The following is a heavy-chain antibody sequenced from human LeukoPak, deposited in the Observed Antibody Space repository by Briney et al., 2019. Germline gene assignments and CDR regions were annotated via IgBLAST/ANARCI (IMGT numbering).Heavy chain of an antibody. CDR3: VRKGMGHYYYYYYYMDV. J-gene: IGHJ6*03. Sequence: PGGSLRLSCAASGFTFSSSAMSWVRQAPGKGLEWVSGINWNGGSTGYADSVKGRFTISRDNAQNSLYLQMNSLRAEDTALYYCVRKGMGHYYYYYYYMDVWGKGTTVTVSS. CDR2: INWNGGST. D-gene: IGHD1-26*01. V-gene: IGHV3-20*04. CDR1: GFTFSSSA.